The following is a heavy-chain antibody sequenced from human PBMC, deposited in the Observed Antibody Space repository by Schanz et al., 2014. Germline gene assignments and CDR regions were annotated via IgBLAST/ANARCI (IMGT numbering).Heavy chain of an antibody. D-gene: IGHD6-6*01. J-gene: IGHJ4*02. CDR3: ARDQSPYTNSSDVRYFDY. Sequence: QVQLVQSGAEVKKPGSSMKVSCKASGGTFSTYPINWLRQAPGQGLEWMGRIIPILGIANYAQKFQGRVTITADRSTSTAYMDLRSLRSDDTAVYYCARDQSPYTNSSDVRYFDYWGQGSLXTVSS. V-gene: IGHV1-69*04. CDR2: IIPILGIA. CDR1: GGTFSTYP.